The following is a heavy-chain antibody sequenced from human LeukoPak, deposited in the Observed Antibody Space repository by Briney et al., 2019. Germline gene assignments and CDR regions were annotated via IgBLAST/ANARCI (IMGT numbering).Heavy chain of an antibody. CDR1: GFTFSRYS. D-gene: IGHD3-3*01. V-gene: IGHV3-21*01. CDR2: IISSSSYI. Sequence: GGSLRLSCAASGFTFSRYSMNWGRQAPGKGLEWVSSIISSSSYIYYADSVKSRFTISRDNAKNSLYLQMTSLSAEDTAVYYCARDHSPETYYDFWSGYPPGRAFDIWGPGTMVTVSS. J-gene: IGHJ3*02. CDR3: ARDHSPETYYDFWSGYPPGRAFDI.